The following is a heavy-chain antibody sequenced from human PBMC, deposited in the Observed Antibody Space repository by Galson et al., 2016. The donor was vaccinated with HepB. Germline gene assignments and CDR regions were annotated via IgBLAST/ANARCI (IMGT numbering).Heavy chain of an antibody. Sequence: SLRLSCAASGFTFNRYALSWVRQAPGKGLEWIGVITGSGDEIYYADSVKGRFTISRDNSKSTLYLQMSSLRAEDTAIYYCEDHRNPYGPSSVTTAFDFWGQGSLVTVSS. D-gene: IGHD4-17*01. J-gene: IGHJ4*02. CDR2: ITGSGDEI. CDR1: GFTFNRYA. CDR3: EDHRNPYGPSSVTTAFDF. V-gene: IGHV3-23*01.